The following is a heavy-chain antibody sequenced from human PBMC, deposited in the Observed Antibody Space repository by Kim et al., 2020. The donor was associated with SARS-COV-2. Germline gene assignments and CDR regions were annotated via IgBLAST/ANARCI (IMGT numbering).Heavy chain of an antibody. Sequence: GGSLRLSCAASGFTFSDYYMSWIRQAPGKGLEWVSYISSSGSTIYYADSVKGRFTISRDNAKNSLYLQMNSLRAEDTAVYYCASGGYYGSGSYTYYYYGIDVWGQGTTVPVSS. D-gene: IGHD3-10*01. CDR1: GFTFSDYY. CDR2: ISSSGSTI. V-gene: IGHV3-11*04. CDR3: ASGGYYGSGSYTYYYYGIDV. J-gene: IGHJ6*01.